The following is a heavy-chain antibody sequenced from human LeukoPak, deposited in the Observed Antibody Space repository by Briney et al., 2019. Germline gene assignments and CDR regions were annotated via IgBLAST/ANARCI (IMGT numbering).Heavy chain of an antibody. Sequence: GGSLRLSCAASGFTFSSYAMHWVRQAPGKGLEWVAVISYDGSNKYYADSVKGRFTISRDNSKNTLCLQMNSLRAEDTAVYYCASEDSSGWYPGYWGQGTLVTVSS. V-gene: IGHV3-30-3*01. CDR2: ISYDGSNK. D-gene: IGHD6-19*01. J-gene: IGHJ4*02. CDR1: GFTFSSYA. CDR3: ASEDSSGWYPGY.